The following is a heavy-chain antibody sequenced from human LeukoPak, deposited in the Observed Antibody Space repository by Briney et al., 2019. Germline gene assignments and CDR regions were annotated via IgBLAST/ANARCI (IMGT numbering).Heavy chain of an antibody. J-gene: IGHJ3*02. V-gene: IGHV3-30-3*01. CDR2: ISYDGSNK. Sequence: GGSLRLSCAASGFTFSSYAMHWVRQAPGKGLEWVAVISYDGSNKYYADSVKGRFTISRDNSKNTLYLQMNSLRAEDTAVYYCAREGSGWYLDAFDIWGQGTMVTVSS. D-gene: IGHD6-19*01. CDR1: GFTFSSYA. CDR3: AREGSGWYLDAFDI.